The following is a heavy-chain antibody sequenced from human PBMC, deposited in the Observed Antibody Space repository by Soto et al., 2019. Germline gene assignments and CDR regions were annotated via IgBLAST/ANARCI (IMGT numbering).Heavy chain of an antibody. CDR1: GFTFSSYG. D-gene: IGHD3-22*01. CDR2: IWYDGSNK. V-gene: IGHV3-33*01. J-gene: IGHJ4*02. CDR3: ARDLYYYDSSGYLDFDY. Sequence: QVQLVESGGGVVQPGRSLRLSCAASGFTFSSYGMHWVRQAPDKGLEWVAVIWYDGSNKYYADSVKGRFTISRDNSKNTLYLQMNSLRAEDTAVYYCARDLYYYDSSGYLDFDYWGQGTLVTVSS.